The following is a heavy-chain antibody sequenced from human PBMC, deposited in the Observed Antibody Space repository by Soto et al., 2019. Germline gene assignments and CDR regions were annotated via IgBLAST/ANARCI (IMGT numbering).Heavy chain of an antibody. CDR3: ARAATDSSSSTDPYYYYYGMDV. D-gene: IGHD6-6*01. V-gene: IGHV4-59*12. Sequence: PSETLSLTCTVSGGSISSYYWSWIRQPPGKGLEWIGYIYYSGSTNYNPSLKSRVTISVDTSKNQFSLKLSSVTAADTAVYYCARAATDSSSSTDPYYYYYGMDVWGQGTTVTVSS. CDR1: GGSISSYY. J-gene: IGHJ6*02. CDR2: IYYSGST.